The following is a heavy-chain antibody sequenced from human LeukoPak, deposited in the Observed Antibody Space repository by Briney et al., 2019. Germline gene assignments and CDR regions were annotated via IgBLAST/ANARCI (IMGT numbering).Heavy chain of an antibody. CDR1: GFTFSSYG. V-gene: IGHV3-33*01. CDR2: IWYDGSNK. Sequence: GRSLRLSCAASGFTFSSYGMHWVRQAPGKGLEWLTDIWYDGSNKYYTDSVKGRFTISRDNSKNTPHLQMSSLRAEDTAVYYCARDSNSYGSGATIDYWGQGTLVTVSS. CDR3: ARDSNSYGSGATIDY. D-gene: IGHD3-10*01. J-gene: IGHJ4*02.